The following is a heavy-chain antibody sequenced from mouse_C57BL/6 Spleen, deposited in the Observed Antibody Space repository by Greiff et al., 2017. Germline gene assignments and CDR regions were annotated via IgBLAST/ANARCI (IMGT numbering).Heavy chain of an antibody. Sequence: VKLMESGPGLVAPSQSLSITCTVSGFSLTSYGVDWVRQSPGKGLEWLGVIWGVGSTNYNSALKSRLSISKDNSKSQVFLKMNSLQTDDTAMYYCASGGGSSSWFAYWGQGTLVTVSA. D-gene: IGHD1-1*01. V-gene: IGHV2-6*01. J-gene: IGHJ3*01. CDR3: ASGGGSSSWFAY. CDR2: IWGVGST. CDR1: GFSLTSYG.